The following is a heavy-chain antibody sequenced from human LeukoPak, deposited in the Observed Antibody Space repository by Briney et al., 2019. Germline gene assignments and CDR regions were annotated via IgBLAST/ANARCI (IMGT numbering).Heavy chain of an antibody. V-gene: IGHV4-4*02. CDR1: GGSISSSNW. CDR2: IYHSGRT. J-gene: IGHJ4*02. CDR3: ARTAVGLQYFDYFHY. Sequence: SGTLSLTCAVSGGSISSSNWWSWVRQPPGKGLEWIGQIYHSGRTNYNPSLKSRVTISVDKSNNQFSLKLSSVTAADTAVYYCARTAVGLQYFDYFHYWGQGTLVTVSS. D-gene: IGHD3-9*01.